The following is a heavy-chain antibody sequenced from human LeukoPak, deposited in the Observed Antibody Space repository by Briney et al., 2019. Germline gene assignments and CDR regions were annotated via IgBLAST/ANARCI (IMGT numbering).Heavy chain of an antibody. CDR1: GGTFSSYA. J-gene: IGHJ4*02. Sequence: ASVKVSCKASGGTFSSYAISWVRQAPGQRLEWMGWISAGSGNTKYSQKLQGRVTITRDTSASTAYMELSSLRSEDTAVYYCARDYGYSLLFYWGQGTLVTVSS. CDR3: ARDYGYSLLFY. CDR2: ISAGSGNT. D-gene: IGHD5-18*01. V-gene: IGHV1-3*01.